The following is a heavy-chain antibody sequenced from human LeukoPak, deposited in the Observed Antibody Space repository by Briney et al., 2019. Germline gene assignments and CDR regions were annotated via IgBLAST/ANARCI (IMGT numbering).Heavy chain of an antibody. CDR3: AKVLWFGTYNSHGLEY. CDR2: ISGSDGSR. CDR1: GFTFSNYG. V-gene: IGHV3-23*01. J-gene: IGHJ4*02. D-gene: IGHD3-10*01. Sequence: GGSLRLSCAASGFTFSNYGMSWVRQAPGKGLEWVSAISGSDGSRYYADSVKGRFTISRDNSKNTLYLQMNSLRVEDAAVYYCAKVLWFGTYNSHGLEYWGQGTLVTVSS.